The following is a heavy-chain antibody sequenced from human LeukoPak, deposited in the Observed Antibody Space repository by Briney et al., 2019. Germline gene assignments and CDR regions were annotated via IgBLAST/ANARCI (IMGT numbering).Heavy chain of an antibody. CDR2: ISSSSTI. CDR1: GFTFSSYS. V-gene: IGHV3-48*01. J-gene: IGHJ4*02. D-gene: IGHD2-2*01. CDR3: ARRYCSSTSCPLGY. Sequence: GGSLRLSCAASGFTFSSYSMNWVRQAPGKGLEWVSYISSSSTIYYADSVKGRFTISRDNAKNSLYLQMNSLRAEDTAVYYCARRYCSSTSCPLGYWGQGTLVTVSS.